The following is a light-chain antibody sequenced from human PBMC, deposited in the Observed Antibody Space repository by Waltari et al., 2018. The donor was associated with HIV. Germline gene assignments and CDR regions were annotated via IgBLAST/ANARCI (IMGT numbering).Light chain of an antibody. CDR1: SSNIGSHY. CDR2: RNN. Sequence: QSVLTHPPSASGTPGQRVTISCSGSSSNIGSHYVNWYQQLPGTAPKLLIYRNNQRPSGVPDRFSGSKSGTSASLAISGLRSEDEADYYCAAWDDSLSGPVFGGGTKLTVL. J-gene: IGLJ2*01. CDR3: AAWDDSLSGPV. V-gene: IGLV1-47*01.